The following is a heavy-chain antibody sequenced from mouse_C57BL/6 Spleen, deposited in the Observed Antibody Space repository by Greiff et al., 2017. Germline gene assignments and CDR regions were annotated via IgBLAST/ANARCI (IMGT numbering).Heavy chain of an antibody. J-gene: IGHJ4*01. CDR1: GFSLTSYG. CDR3: ARAPQLLGARDY. CDR2: IWSDGST. Sequence: VQVVESGPGLVAPSQSLSITCTVSGFSLTSYGVHWVRQPPGKGLEWLVVIWSDGSTTYNSALKSRLSISKDNSKSQIFLKMNRLQTDDTAMYYCARAPQLLGARDYWGQGTSVTVSA. V-gene: IGHV2-6*03. D-gene: IGHD3-1*01.